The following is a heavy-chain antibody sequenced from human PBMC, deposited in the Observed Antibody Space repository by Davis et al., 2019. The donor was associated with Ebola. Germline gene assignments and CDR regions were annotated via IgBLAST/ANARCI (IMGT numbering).Heavy chain of an antibody. Sequence: PGGSLRLSCAASGFTFSSYGMHWVRQAPGKGLEWVAVISYDGSNKYYADSVKGRFTISRDNSKNTLYLQMNSLRAEDTAVYYCVPLRGWYSKRDYGMDVWGQGTTVTVSS. J-gene: IGHJ6*02. CDR3: VPLRGWYSKRDYGMDV. CDR1: GFTFSSYG. CDR2: ISYDGSNK. D-gene: IGHD6-19*01. V-gene: IGHV3-30*03.